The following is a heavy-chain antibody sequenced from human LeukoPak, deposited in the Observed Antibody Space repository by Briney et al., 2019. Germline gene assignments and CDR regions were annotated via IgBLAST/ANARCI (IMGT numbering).Heavy chain of an antibody. V-gene: IGHV1-69*06. Sequence: ASVKVSCKASGGTFSSYAISWVRQAPGQGLEWMGGIIPIFGTANYAQKFQGRVTITADKSTSTAYMELSSLRSEDTAVYYCARGGYSGYDFHFDYWGQGTLVTVSS. CDR2: IIPIFGTA. CDR3: ARGGYSGYDFHFDY. J-gene: IGHJ4*02. D-gene: IGHD5-12*01. CDR1: GGTFSSYA.